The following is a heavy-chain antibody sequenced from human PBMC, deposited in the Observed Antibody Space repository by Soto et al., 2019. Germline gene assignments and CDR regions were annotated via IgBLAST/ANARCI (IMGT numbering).Heavy chain of an antibody. Sequence: SETLSLTCSVSGVSFSHYYWSWIRQPPGKGLEWVGHIHATGSTRYASSLKSRVAISVDTSKQQFSLRLSSVTAADTAVYYCARSPIVAPTPYIFDSWAQGTLVTVSS. V-gene: IGHV4-59*01. D-gene: IGHD5-12*01. CDR2: IHATGST. CDR1: GVSFSHYY. J-gene: IGHJ4*02. CDR3: ARSPIVAPTPYIFDS.